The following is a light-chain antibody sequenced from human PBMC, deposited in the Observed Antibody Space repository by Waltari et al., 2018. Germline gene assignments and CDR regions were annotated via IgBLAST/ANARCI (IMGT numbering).Light chain of an antibody. J-gene: IGKJ1*01. CDR3: QQYNSYSGWT. Sequence: DIQMTQSPSTLSASVGDRVTITCRASQSISSWLAWYQQKPGKAPKLRIYKASSLESGVPSRFSGSGSGTEFTLNISSLQPDDFATYYCQQYNSYSGWTFGQGTKVEIK. CDR2: KAS. CDR1: QSISSW. V-gene: IGKV1-5*03.